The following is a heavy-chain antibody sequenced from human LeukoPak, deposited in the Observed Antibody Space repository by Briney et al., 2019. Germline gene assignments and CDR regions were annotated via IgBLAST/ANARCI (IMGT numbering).Heavy chain of an antibody. J-gene: IGHJ4*02. CDR3: AKDGDLGRWDY. D-gene: IGHD4-23*01. CDR1: GFTFSRHG. Sequence: PGRSLRLSCAASGFTFSRHGMHWVRQAPGKGLEWVAVISYDGSNKYYADSVRGRFTISRDNSKNTLYLQMNSLRAEDTAVYYCAKDGDLGRWDYWGQGTLVTVSS. CDR2: ISYDGSNK. V-gene: IGHV3-30*18.